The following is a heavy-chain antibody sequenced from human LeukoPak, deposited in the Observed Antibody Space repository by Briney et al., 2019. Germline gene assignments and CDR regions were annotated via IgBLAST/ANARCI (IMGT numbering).Heavy chain of an antibody. CDR1: GYPFTSYA. D-gene: IGHD3-10*01. J-gene: IGHJ4*02. V-gene: IGHV1-3*01. CDR2: INAGNGNT. Sequence: GASVKVSCKASGYPFTSYAMHWVRQAPGQRLEWMGWINAGNGNTKYSQKFQGRVTITRDTSASTAYMELSSLRSEDTAVYYCARAERITMVRGQELDYWGQGTLVTVSS. CDR3: ARAERITMVRGQELDY.